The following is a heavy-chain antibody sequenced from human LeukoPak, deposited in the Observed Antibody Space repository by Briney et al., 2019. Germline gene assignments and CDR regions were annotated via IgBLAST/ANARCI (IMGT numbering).Heavy chain of an antibody. CDR1: GFTVSDNY. CDR2: IYSAGAT. J-gene: IGHJ3*02. CDR3: ARIEWERLGRAFDI. D-gene: IGHD1-26*01. Sequence: GGPLRLSCAASGFTVSDNYMTWVRHAPGKGLEWVSSIYSAGATHYAESVKGRFTISRDNSKNTLYLQMNSLRAEDMAVYYCARIEWERLGRAFDIWGQGTMVTVSS. V-gene: IGHV3-53*01.